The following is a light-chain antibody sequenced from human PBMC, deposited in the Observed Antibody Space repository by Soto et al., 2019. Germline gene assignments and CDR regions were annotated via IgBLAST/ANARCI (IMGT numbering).Light chain of an antibody. CDR2: EAS. J-gene: IGKJ5*01. CDR1: QSVGSGC. Sequence: VLTHSPGTLSLTATERATLXXRYSQSVGSGCLDGYQQKPGPAPRXXIDEASKRATVSPARFSGSGAGTDFTLTISSLEAEDFAVYYCHQRSNGLDTFGQGTRLEI. V-gene: IGKV3D-11*02. CDR3: HQRSNGLDT.